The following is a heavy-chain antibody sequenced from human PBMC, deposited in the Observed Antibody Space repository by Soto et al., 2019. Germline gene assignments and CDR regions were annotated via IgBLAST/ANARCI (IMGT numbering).Heavy chain of an antibody. CDR3: ARISVASRYMDV. Sequence: QLQLEESGPGLVKPSETLSLTCTVSGGSISSSSYYWGWIRQSPGKGLEWIGSFYYSGSTYYSPSLTSRVTISGDTSKKQISLRLSSVTAADPAVYYCARISVASRYMDVWGKGSSVTASS. V-gene: IGHV4-39*01. CDR1: GGSISSSSYY. CDR2: FYYSGST. J-gene: IGHJ6*03. D-gene: IGHD5-12*01.